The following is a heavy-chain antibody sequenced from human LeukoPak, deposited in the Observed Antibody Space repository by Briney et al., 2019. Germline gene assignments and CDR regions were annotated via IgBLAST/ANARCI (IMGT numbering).Heavy chain of an antibody. D-gene: IGHD6-13*01. J-gene: IGHJ4*02. V-gene: IGHV3-66*04. CDR1: GFTVSSNY. CDR3: ATRAGISWFDY. Sequence: GGSLRLSCAASGFTVSSNYMSWVRQAPGKGLEWVSIIYSGGSIYYADSVKGRFTISRDNFKNTLYLQTNSLRGDDTALYYCATRAGISWFDYWGQGTLVTVSS. CDR2: IYSGGSI.